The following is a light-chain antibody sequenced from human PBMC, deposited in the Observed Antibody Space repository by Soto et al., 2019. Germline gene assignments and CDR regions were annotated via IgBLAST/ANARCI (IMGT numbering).Light chain of an antibody. CDR2: GAS. V-gene: IGKV3-15*01. CDR3: QQYSSWPLT. CDR1: QSIGST. Sequence: EIVMTQSPATMSVSPGQRATLFCRASQSIGSTLAWYQQKPGQAPRLLIYGASTRATGVPDRSIGSGSGTEFALTIGSLQPEDFAVYFCQQYSSWPLTFGQGTRLDIK. J-gene: IGKJ5*01.